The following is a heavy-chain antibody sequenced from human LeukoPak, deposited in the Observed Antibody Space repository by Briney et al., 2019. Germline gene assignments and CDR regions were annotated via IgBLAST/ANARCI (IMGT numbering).Heavy chain of an antibody. CDR3: ARDHIRGGSSRTFDP. D-gene: IGHD6-6*01. CDR1: GFTFSSYE. J-gene: IGHJ5*02. CDR2: ISSSGSTI. Sequence: GGSLRLSCAASGFTFSSYEMNWVRQAPGKGLEWVSYISSSGSTIYYADSVKGRFTISRDNAKNSLYLQMSSLRAEDTAVYYCARDHIRGGSSRTFDPWGQGTLVTVSS. V-gene: IGHV3-48*03.